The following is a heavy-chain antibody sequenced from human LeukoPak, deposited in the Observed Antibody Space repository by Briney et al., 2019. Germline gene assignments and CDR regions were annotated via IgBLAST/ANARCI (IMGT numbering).Heavy chain of an antibody. V-gene: IGHV3-23*01. Sequence: PRGSLRLSCAASGFTFNTYAMSWVRQAPGKRLEWVSAFSASDPGTYYADSVKGRFTISRDNSKNTLFLQMNSLRAEDTAVYYCAKAPAASCIGSNCYHFDWWGQGTLVTVSS. D-gene: IGHD2-15*01. CDR2: FSASDPGT. J-gene: IGHJ4*02. CDR3: AKAPAASCIGSNCYHFDW. CDR1: GFTFNTYA.